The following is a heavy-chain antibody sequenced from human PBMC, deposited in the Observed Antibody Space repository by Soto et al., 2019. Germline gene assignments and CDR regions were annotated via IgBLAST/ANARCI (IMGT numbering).Heavy chain of an antibody. J-gene: IGHJ6*02. D-gene: IGHD4-4*01. CDR2: IRSKAYGGTT. Sequence: GGSLRLSCTASGFTFGDYAMSWVRQAPGKGLEWVGFIRSKAYGGTTEYAASVKGRFTISRDDSKSIAYLQMNSLKTEDTAVYYCTRPGLRVATVTAHGVDVWGQGTTVTVSS. CDR3: TRPGLRVATVTAHGVDV. CDR1: GFTFGDYA. V-gene: IGHV3-49*04.